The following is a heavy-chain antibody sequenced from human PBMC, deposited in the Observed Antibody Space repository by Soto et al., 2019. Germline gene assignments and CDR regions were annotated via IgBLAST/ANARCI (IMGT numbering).Heavy chain of an antibody. Sequence: QVQLQESGPGLVKPSGTLSLTCAVSGGSISSDDWWTWVRQTPGKGLEWIGEIYHSGTTNYNPSLMSRVTIAVGKAESPFSLRLDSVTVADTAVYYCSRSDCYGVCRGKWLDPWGQGIVVTVSS. CDR2: IYHSGTT. V-gene: IGHV4-4*02. CDR1: GGSISSDDW. J-gene: IGHJ5*02. CDR3: SRSDCYGVCRGKWLDP. D-gene: IGHD2-21*02.